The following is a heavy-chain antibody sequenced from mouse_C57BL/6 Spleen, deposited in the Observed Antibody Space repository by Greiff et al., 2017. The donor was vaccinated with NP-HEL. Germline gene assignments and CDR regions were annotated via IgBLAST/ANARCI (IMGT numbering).Heavy chain of an antibody. J-gene: IGHJ1*03. V-gene: IGHV1-80*01. CDR1: GYAFSSYW. CDR3: ARGNYGNDDYWYCDV. CDR2: IYPGDGDT. Sequence: VQLQQSGAELVKPGASVKISCKASGYAFSSYWMNWVKQRPGKGLEWIGQIYPGDGDTNYNGKFKGKATLTADKSSSTAYMQLSSLTSEDSAVYFCARGNYGNDDYWYCDVWGTGTTVTVSS. D-gene: IGHD2-2*01.